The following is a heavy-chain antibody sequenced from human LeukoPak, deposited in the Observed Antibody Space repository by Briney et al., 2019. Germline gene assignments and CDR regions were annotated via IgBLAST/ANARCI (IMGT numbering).Heavy chain of an antibody. J-gene: IGHJ3*02. Sequence: LGGSLEISRQGSGSLFNYYWLGRARPLPGEGLGWMGIIYPGDSDTRYSPSFQAQVTIPADKSISTAYLQWSSLKASDTAMYYCASPGRYSSSSEDAFDIWGQGTMVTVSS. V-gene: IGHV5-51*01. D-gene: IGHD6-6*01. CDR2: IYPGDSDT. CDR3: ASPGRYSSSSEDAFDI. CDR1: GSLFNYYW.